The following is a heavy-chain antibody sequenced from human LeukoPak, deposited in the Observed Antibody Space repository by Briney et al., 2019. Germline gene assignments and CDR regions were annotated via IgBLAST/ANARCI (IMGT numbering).Heavy chain of an antibody. J-gene: IGHJ3*02. CDR2: ISSRGSYT. Sequence: GGSLRLSCAASGFTFSRYWMSWVRQAPGKGLEWVSYISSRGSYTYYADSVKGRFTISRDNAKNSLYLQMDSLRAEDTAVYYCARIDAFDIWGQGTMVTVSS. CDR1: GFTFSRYW. CDR3: ARIDAFDI. V-gene: IGHV3-21*06.